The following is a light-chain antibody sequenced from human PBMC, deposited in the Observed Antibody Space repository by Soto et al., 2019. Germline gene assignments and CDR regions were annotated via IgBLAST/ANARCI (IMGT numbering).Light chain of an antibody. V-gene: IGKV3-15*01. Sequence: EIVMMQSPATLSVSPRERATLSCRASQALGNNLAWYQHKPGQAPRLLIYGASTRATGVPVRFSGSGSETEFTLSISSLQSDDLAVYYCLQYTNWPYTFGQGTKLEIK. CDR3: LQYTNWPYT. J-gene: IGKJ2*01. CDR2: GAS. CDR1: QALGNN.